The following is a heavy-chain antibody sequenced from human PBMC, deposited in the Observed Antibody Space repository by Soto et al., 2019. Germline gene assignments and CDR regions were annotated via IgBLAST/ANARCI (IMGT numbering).Heavy chain of an antibody. D-gene: IGHD2-15*01. V-gene: IGHV3-48*02. CDR1: GFTFSSYS. Sequence: QPGGSLRLSCAASGFTFSSYSMNWVRQAPGKGLEWVSYISSSSSTIYYADSVKGRFTISRDNAKNSLYLQMNSLRDEDTAVYYCARDRISCSGGSCYLHLYGMDVWGQGTTVTVSS. J-gene: IGHJ6*02. CDR2: ISSSSSTI. CDR3: ARDRISCSGGSCYLHLYGMDV.